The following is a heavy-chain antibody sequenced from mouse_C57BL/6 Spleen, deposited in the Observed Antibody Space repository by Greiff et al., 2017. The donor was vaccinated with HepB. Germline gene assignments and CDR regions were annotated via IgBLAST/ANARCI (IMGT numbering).Heavy chain of an antibody. Sequence: EVKVEESGGGLVKPGGSLKLSCAASGFTFSSYAMSWVRQTPEKRLEWVATISDGGSYTYYPDNVKGRFTISRDNAKNNLYLQMSHLKSEDTAMYYCARVSGYFDVWGTGTTVTVSS. CDR2: ISDGGSYT. J-gene: IGHJ1*03. CDR1: GFTFSSYA. V-gene: IGHV5-4*03. CDR3: ARVSGYFDV.